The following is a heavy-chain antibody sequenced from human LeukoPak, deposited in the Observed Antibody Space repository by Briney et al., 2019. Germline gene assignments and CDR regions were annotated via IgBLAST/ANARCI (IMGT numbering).Heavy chain of an antibody. CDR3: ARDREEYCSGGSCQAFDI. Sequence: PGGSLRLSCAASGFTFSSYNMNWVRQAPGKGLEWVSVIYSGGSTNYADSVKGRFTISRDNSKNTLYLQMNSLRAEDTAVYYCARDREEYCSGGSCQAFDIWGQGTMVTVSS. CDR1: GFTFSSYN. CDR2: IYSGGST. D-gene: IGHD2-15*01. J-gene: IGHJ3*02. V-gene: IGHV3-66*01.